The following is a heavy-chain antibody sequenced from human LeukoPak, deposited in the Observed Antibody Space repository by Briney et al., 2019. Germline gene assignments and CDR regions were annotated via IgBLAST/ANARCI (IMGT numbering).Heavy chain of an antibody. CDR1: GGSMSSGGYS. Sequence: PSETLSLTCAVSGGSMSSGGYSCSWIRQPPGKGLEWIGCIYHSENTYYNPSLKSRVTISVDRSKNQFSLKLSSVTAADTAVYYCARSATDILTDYYSWFDPWGQGTLVTVSS. D-gene: IGHD3-9*01. V-gene: IGHV4-30-2*01. CDR2: IYHSENT. CDR3: ARSATDILTDYYSWFDP. J-gene: IGHJ5*02.